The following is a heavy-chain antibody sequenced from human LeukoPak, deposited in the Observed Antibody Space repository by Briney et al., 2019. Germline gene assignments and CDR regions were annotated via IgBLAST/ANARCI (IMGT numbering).Heavy chain of an antibody. D-gene: IGHD2-2*01. V-gene: IGHV3-9*01. CDR3: AKDMSGRVPAALDY. Sequence: PGRSLRLSCAASGFTFDDYAMHWVRQAPGKGLEWVSGISWNSGSIGYADSMKGRFTISRDNAKNSLYLQMNGLRAEDTALYYCAKDMSGRVPAALDYWGQGTLVTVSS. CDR2: ISWNSGSI. CDR1: GFTFDDYA. J-gene: IGHJ4*02.